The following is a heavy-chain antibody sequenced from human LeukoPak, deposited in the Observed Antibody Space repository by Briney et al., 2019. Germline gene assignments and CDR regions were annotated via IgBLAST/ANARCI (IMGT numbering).Heavy chain of an antibody. V-gene: IGHV3-7*01. CDR2: IKQDGSEK. D-gene: IGHD3-3*01. J-gene: IGHJ6*03. CDR3: ARLRYHDFWSGYWKYYYYMDV. Sequence: TGGSLRLSCAASGFTLSSYWMSWVRQAPGKGLEWVANIKQDGSEKYYVDSVKGRFTISRDNAKNSLYLQMNSLRAEDTAVYYCARLRYHDFWSGYWKYYYYMDVWGKGTTVTVSS. CDR1: GFTLSSYW.